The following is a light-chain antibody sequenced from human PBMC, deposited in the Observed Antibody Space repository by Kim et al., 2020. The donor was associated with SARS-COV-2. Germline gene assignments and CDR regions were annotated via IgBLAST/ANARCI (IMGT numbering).Light chain of an antibody. J-gene: IGLJ3*02. CDR2: SNN. CDR3: ATWNDSLWV. V-gene: IGLV1-47*01. Sequence: TPGQRVTISCSGSSSNIGSNYVYWYQQLPGAAPKLLIYSNNQRPSGVPDRFSGFKSGTSASLAISGLRSEDEADYYCATWNDSLWVFGGGTQLTVL. CDR1: SSNIGSNY.